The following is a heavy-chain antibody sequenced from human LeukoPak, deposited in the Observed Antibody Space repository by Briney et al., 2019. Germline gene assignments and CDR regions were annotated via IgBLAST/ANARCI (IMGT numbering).Heavy chain of an antibody. CDR1: GFTVSINY. CDR3: ARDRAGDGGHFDY. Sequence: PGGSLRLSCAASGFTVSINYMNWVRQAPGKGLEWVSLIYSGGRTYYADSVKGRFTIFRDDSKNTLYLQMNSLRDEDTAVYYCARDRAGDGGHFDYWGQGTLVTVSS. V-gene: IGHV3-66*01. CDR2: IYSGGRT. D-gene: IGHD4-17*01. J-gene: IGHJ4*02.